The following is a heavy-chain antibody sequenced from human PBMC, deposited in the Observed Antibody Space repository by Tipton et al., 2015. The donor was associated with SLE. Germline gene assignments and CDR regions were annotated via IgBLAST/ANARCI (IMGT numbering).Heavy chain of an antibody. D-gene: IGHD3-3*01. CDR3: ARMKLRYGETYGSGSYRGWFDP. V-gene: IGHV4-4*08. Sequence: TLSLTCTVSGGSVSRYYWNWIRHTPGQGLQWIGYVYPRGSTNYNPSLKSRVTISIDTSKKKLSLNMRSVTAADTANYYCARMKLRYGETYGSGSYRGWFDPWGQGTLVTVCS. CDR1: GGSVSRYY. CDR2: VYPRGST. J-gene: IGHJ5*02.